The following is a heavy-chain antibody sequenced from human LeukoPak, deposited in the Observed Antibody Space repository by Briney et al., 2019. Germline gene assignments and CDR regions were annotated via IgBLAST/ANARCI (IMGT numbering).Heavy chain of an antibody. V-gene: IGHV1-69*01. D-gene: IGHD4-11*01. Sequence: SVKVSCKASGGTFSSYAISWVRQAPGQGLEWMGGIIPILGTANYAQKFQGRVTITADESTSTAYMELSSLRSEDTAVYYCARGPDYYWYFDLWGRGTLVTVSS. J-gene: IGHJ2*01. CDR1: GGTFSSYA. CDR2: IIPILGTA. CDR3: ARGPDYYWYFDL.